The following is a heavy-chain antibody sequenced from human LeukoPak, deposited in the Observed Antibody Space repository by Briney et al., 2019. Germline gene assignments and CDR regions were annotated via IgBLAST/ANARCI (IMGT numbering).Heavy chain of an antibody. V-gene: IGHV3-53*01. J-gene: IGHJ3*02. Sequence: GGSLRLSCAASGFTVSSNYMSWVRQAPGKGLEWVSVIYSGGSTYYADSVKGRFTISRDNSKNTLYLQMNSLRAEDTGVYYCARERQGAFDIWGQGTMVTVSS. CDR3: ARERQGAFDI. CDR1: GFTVSSNY. CDR2: IYSGGST.